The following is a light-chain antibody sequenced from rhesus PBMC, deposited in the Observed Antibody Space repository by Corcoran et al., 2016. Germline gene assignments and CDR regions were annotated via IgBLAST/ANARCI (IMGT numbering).Light chain of an antibody. CDR2: KAA. J-gene: IGKJ2*01. CDR1: QSISSW. Sequence: DIQMTQSPSSLSASVGDTVTITCRASQSISSWLAWYQQKPGKAPKLLIYKAATLQSGVPSRFIGSGSGTDFSLTISSLQSEDFATYYCQQYTSPYTFGQGTKVDIK. V-gene: IGKV1-22*01. CDR3: QQYTSPYT.